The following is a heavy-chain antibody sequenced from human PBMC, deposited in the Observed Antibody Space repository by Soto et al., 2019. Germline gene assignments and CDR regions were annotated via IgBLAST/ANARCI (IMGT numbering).Heavy chain of an antibody. CDR3: ASLGITIAATGNFDY. CDR2: IIPIFGTA. D-gene: IGHD6-13*01. Sequence: SVKVSCKASGGTFSSYAISWVRQAPGQGLEWMGGIIPIFGTANYAQKFQGRVTITADESTSIAYMELSSLRSEDTAVYYCASLGITIAATGNFDYWGQGTLVTVSS. J-gene: IGHJ4*02. CDR1: GGTFSSYA. V-gene: IGHV1-69*13.